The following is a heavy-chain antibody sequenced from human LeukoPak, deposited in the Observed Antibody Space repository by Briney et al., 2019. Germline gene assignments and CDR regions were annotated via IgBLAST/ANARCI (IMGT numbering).Heavy chain of an antibody. CDR1: GFIFSSYA. D-gene: IGHD4-17*01. V-gene: IGHV3-30*14. CDR2: ISHDDKVK. CDR3: ASTTMTTVTTGGSHAYGDAFDI. J-gene: IGHJ3*02. Sequence: GRSLRLSCAASGFIFSSYAMHWVRQTPGKGLEWVAVISHDDKVKVYAESVKGRFTISRDNSKNTLYLQMNSLRAEDTAVYYCASTTMTTVTTGGSHAYGDAFDIWGQGTMVTVSS.